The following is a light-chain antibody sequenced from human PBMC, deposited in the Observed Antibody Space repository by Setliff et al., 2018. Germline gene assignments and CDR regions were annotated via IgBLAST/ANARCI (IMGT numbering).Light chain of an antibody. Sequence: QSALTQPASVSGSPGQSITISCSGTSNDVGAYDLVSWYQQHPGKVPKLIIFDVSNRPSGVSHRSSGSKSGNTASLTISGLQADDEADYYCCAYTASTTYVFVNWDQGHRP. J-gene: IGLJ1*01. CDR1: SNDVGAYDL. V-gene: IGLV2-14*03. CDR2: DVS. CDR3: CAYTASTTYV.